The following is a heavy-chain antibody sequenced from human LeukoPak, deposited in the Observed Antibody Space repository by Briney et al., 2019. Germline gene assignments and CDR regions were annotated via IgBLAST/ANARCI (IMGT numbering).Heavy chain of an antibody. CDR1: GGSISSYY. D-gene: IGHD6-19*01. V-gene: IGHV4-59*04. CDR3: ATQEGGSGWYKDY. J-gene: IGHJ4*02. Sequence: SETLSLTCTVSGGSISSYYWSWIRQPPGKGLEWIGSIFHTGSTYFNLSLKSRVTISVDTSKNQFSLRLSSVTAADTAVYYCATQEGGSGWYKDYWGQGTLVTVSS. CDR2: IFHTGST.